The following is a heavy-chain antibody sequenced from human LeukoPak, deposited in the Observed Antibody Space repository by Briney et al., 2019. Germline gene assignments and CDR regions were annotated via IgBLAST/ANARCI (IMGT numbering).Heavy chain of an antibody. CDR3: ARERAAGNPSHFDY. CDR2: IYYSGST. Sequence: SETLSLTCAVYGGSFSGYYWSWIRQPPGKGLEWIGYIYYSGSTNYNPSLKSRVTISVDTSKNQFSLKMNSMTAADTAVYYCARERAAGNPSHFDYWGQGSLVTASS. D-gene: IGHD6-13*01. J-gene: IGHJ4*02. CDR1: GGSFSGYY. V-gene: IGHV4-59*01.